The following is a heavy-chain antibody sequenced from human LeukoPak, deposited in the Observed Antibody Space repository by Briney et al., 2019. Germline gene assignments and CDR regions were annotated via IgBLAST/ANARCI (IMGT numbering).Heavy chain of an antibody. Sequence: ETLSLTCTVSGGSISSYYWSWIRQPPGKGLEWIGFIFYSGTTNYNPSLKSRVTISVDTSKNQFSLKLSSVTAADTAVYYCASPNSSGWFGYYYYYMDVWGKGTTVTVSS. CDR2: IFYSGTT. J-gene: IGHJ6*03. CDR3: ASPNSSGWFGYYYYYMDV. D-gene: IGHD6-19*01. CDR1: GGSISSYY. V-gene: IGHV4-59*01.